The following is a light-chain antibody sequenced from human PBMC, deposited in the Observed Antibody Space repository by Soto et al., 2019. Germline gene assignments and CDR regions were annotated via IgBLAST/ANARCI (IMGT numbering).Light chain of an antibody. CDR1: SSDVGSYNL. J-gene: IGLJ1*01. Sequence: QSVLTQPASVCGSPGQSITISCTGTSSDVGSYNLVSWYQQHPGKAPKLMIYEGSKRPSGVSNRFSGSKSGNTASLTISGLQAEDEADYYCCSYAGSSTYVFGTVTKFPLL. CDR3: CSYAGSSTYV. CDR2: EGS. V-gene: IGLV2-23*01.